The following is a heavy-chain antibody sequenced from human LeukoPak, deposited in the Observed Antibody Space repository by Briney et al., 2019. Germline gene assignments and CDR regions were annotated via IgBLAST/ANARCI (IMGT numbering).Heavy chain of an antibody. CDR3: ARGPRWAFDI. CDR1: GGSFSGYY. J-gene: IGHJ3*02. Sequence: SETLPLTCAVYGGSFSGYYWSWIRQPPGKGLEWIGEINHSGSTNYNPSLKSRVTISVDTSKNQFSLKLSSVTAADTAVYYCARGPRWAFDIWGQGTMVTVSS. D-gene: IGHD5-24*01. CDR2: INHSGST. V-gene: IGHV4-34*01.